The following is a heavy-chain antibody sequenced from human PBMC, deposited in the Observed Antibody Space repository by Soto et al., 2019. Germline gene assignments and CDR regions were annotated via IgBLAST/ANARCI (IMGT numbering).Heavy chain of an antibody. CDR3: ARGPRSGSYSVDGFDV. CDR1: GASLSTSNW. CDR2: IYHTESA. D-gene: IGHD1-26*01. J-gene: IGHJ3*01. Sequence: PSETLSLTCVVSGASLSTSNWWSWVRQPPGKGLEWIGEIYHTESASYSPSLKSRLSMSIDKSKNQFSLRLTDVTAADTAKYYCARGPRSGSYSVDGFDVWGQGTVVTVSS. V-gene: IGHV4-4*02.